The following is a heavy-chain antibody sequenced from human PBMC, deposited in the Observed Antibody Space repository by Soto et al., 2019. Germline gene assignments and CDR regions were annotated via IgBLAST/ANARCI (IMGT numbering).Heavy chain of an antibody. D-gene: IGHD1-7*01. CDR2: ISYDGSNK. V-gene: IGHV3-30-3*01. CDR3: ARERVELRRTAIYFDY. J-gene: IGHJ4*02. Sequence: PGGSLRLSCAASGFTFSSYAMHWVRQAPGKGLEWVAVISYDGSNKYYADSVKGRSTISRDNSKNTLYLQMNSLRAEDTAVYYCARERVELRRTAIYFDYWGQGTLVTVSS. CDR1: GFTFSSYA.